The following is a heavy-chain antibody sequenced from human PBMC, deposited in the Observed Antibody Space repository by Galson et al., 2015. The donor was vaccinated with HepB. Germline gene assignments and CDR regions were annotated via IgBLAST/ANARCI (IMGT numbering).Heavy chain of an antibody. CDR2: IYWNDDK. J-gene: IGHJ4*02. V-gene: IGHV2-5*01. CDR3: AHSRKMRMNFNS. CDR1: GFSLSTSGVA. Sequence: PALVKPTQTLTLTCTFSGFSLSTSGVAVGWIRQPPGKALEWLALIYWNDDKRYSPSLKNRLTITKDTSKNRVVLTMTNMDPVDTGTYYCAHSRKMRMNFNSWGQGTLDTVSS. D-gene: IGHD2-15*01.